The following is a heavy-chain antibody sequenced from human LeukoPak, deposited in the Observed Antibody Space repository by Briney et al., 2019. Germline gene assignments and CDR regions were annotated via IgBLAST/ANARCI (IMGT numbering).Heavy chain of an antibody. CDR3: ARAHLMVRGVLDY. V-gene: IGHV4-61*02. J-gene: IGHJ4*02. CDR1: GGSISSGSYY. CDR2: IYASGST. Sequence: SQTLSLTCTVSGGSISSGSYYWSWIRQPAGKGLEWIGRIYASGSTNYNPSRKSRVTISVDTSKNQFSLKLSSVTAADSAVYYCARAHLMVRGVLDYWGQGTLVTVSS. D-gene: IGHD3-10*01.